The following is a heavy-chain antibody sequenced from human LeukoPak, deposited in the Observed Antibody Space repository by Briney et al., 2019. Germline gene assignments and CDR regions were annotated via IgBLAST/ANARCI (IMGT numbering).Heavy chain of an antibody. Sequence: SETLSLTCTVSGGSISSGGYYWSWIRQHPGKGLEWIGYIYYSGSTYYNPSLKSRVTISVDTSKNQFSLKLSSVTAADTAVYYCARLLYYYGSGSSYYFDYWGQGTLVTVSS. D-gene: IGHD3-10*01. CDR3: ARLLYYYGSGSSYYFDY. CDR1: GGSISSGGYY. J-gene: IGHJ4*02. CDR2: IYYSGST. V-gene: IGHV4-31*03.